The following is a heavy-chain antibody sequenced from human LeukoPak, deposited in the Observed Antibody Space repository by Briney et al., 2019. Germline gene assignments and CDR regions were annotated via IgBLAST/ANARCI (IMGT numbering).Heavy chain of an antibody. CDR2: ISTTSDYI. Sequence: PGGSLRLSCAASGFTFSSYNMNWVRQAPGKGLEWVSSISTTSDYIYYADSLKGRFTISRDNAKNSLYLQMNSLRAEDTAVYYCARPGPDAFDIWGQGTMVTVSS. J-gene: IGHJ3*02. CDR1: GFTFSSYN. V-gene: IGHV3-21*01. CDR3: ARPGPDAFDI.